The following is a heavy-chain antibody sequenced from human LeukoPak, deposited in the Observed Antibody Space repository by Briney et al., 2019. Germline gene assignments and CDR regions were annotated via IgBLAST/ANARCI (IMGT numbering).Heavy chain of an antibody. D-gene: IGHD2-2*01. CDR3: AKDGDCSSTSCYFIDY. CDR2: IRYDGSNK. J-gene: IGHJ4*02. V-gene: IGHV3-30*02. Sequence: GGSLRLSCAASGFTFSSYGMHWVRQAPGKGLEWVAFIRYDGSNKYYADSVKGRFTISRDNSKNTLYLQMNSLRAEDTAVYYCAKDGDCSSTSCYFIDYWGQGTLVTVSS. CDR1: GFTFSSYG.